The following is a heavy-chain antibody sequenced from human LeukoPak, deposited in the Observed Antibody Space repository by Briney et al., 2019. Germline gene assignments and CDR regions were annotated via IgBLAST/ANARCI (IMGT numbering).Heavy chain of an antibody. D-gene: IGHD1-26*01. V-gene: IGHV3-74*01. J-gene: IGHJ6*03. CDR1: GFTFSSYW. CDR2: INSDGSST. Sequence: RGSLRLSCAASGFTFSSYWMHWVRQAPGKGLVWVSRINSDGSSTSYADSVKGRFTISRDNAKNTLYLQMNSLRAEDTAVYYCARRFIIVGATNYYYYMDVWGKGTTVTVSS. CDR3: ARRFIIVGATNYYYYMDV.